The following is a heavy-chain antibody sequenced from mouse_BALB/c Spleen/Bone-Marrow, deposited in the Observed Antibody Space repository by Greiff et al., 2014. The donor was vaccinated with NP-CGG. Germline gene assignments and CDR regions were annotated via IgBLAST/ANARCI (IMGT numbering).Heavy chain of an antibody. CDR1: GYAFTNYL. D-gene: IGHD2-4*01. Sequence: VKLMESGAELVRPGTSVKVSCKGSGYAFTNYLIEWVKQRPGQGLEWIGMINSGSGGTKYNEKFKGKATLTADKSSSTAYMQLSSLTSDDSAVYFCARAITDAMDYWGQGTSVTVSS. V-gene: IGHV1-54*01. CDR2: INSGSGGT. CDR3: ARAITDAMDY. J-gene: IGHJ4*01.